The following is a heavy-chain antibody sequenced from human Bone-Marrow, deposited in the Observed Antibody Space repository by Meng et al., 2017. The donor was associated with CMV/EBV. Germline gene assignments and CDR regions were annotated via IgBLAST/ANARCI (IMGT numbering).Heavy chain of an antibody. V-gene: IGHV4-59*01. CDR1: GGSISSYY. D-gene: IGHD1-26*01. CDR2: IYYSGST. CDR3: ARGPSPPPRKSYIVGATHSTVNGMDV. J-gene: IGHJ6*02. Sequence: GSLRLSCTASGGSISSYYWSWIRQPPGKGLDWIGYIYYSGSTNYNPSLKSRVTISVDTSKNQFPLKLSSVTAADTAVYYCARGPSPPPRKSYIVGATHSTVNGMDVWGQGTTVTVSS.